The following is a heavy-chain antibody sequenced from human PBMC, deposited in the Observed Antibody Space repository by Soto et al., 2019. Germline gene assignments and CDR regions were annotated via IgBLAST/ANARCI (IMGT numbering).Heavy chain of an antibody. J-gene: IGHJ4*02. Sequence: VQLVESGGGVVQPGRSLRLSCAASGFTFSDYAMHRVRHAPGKGLEWVAVVSHDGRNTHYADSVKGRFTISRDSSKNTVSLEMTSLRVEDTAVYYCANGGRQWLVTSDFNYWGQGDLVTVSS. CDR1: GFTFSDYA. V-gene: IGHV3-30*18. D-gene: IGHD6-19*01. CDR2: VSHDGRNT. CDR3: ANGGRQWLVTSDFNY.